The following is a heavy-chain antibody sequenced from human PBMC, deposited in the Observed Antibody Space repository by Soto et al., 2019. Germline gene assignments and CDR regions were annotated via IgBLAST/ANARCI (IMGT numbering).Heavy chain of an antibody. CDR1: GFTFSSYG. J-gene: IGHJ4*02. CDR3: ASQYCSGGSCYRYYFDY. D-gene: IGHD2-15*01. V-gene: IGHV3-33*01. Sequence: PWGSLRLSCAATGFTFSSYGMHWVRQAPGKGLEWVAVIWYDGSNKYYADSVKGRFTISRDNSKNTLYLQMNSLRAEDTAVYYCASQYCSGGSCYRYYFDYWGQGTLVTVSS. CDR2: IWYDGSNK.